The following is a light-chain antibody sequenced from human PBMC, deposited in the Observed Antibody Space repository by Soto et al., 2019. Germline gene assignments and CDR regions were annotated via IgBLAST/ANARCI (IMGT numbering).Light chain of an antibody. V-gene: IGKV3-15*01. CDR2: GAS. CDR1: QRVSSN. Sequence: EIMMTQSPSTLSASPGERATLSCRASQRVSSNLAWYQQKPGQAPRLLIYGASTRATGIPARFSGSGSGTEFTLTISSLQSEDVAVYYCQQYNNWPQTFGQGTKVEIK. J-gene: IGKJ1*01. CDR3: QQYNNWPQT.